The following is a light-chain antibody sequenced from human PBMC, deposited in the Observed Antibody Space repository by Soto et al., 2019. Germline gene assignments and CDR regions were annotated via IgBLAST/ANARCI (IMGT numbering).Light chain of an antibody. CDR1: SSDVGSYNR. CDR2: EVN. J-gene: IGLJ1*01. Sequence: QSVLTRPPCVSGSPGQSVTISCTGTSSDVGSYNRVSWYQQTPDTAPKLMIYEVNNRPSGVPDRFSGSKSGNTASLTISGLQAEDEADYYCSSYRSSSTYVFGTGTKVTVL. V-gene: IGLV2-18*02. CDR3: SSYRSSSTYV.